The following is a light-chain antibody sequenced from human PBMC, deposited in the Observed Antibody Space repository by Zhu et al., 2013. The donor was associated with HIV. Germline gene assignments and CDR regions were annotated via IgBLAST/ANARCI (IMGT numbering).Light chain of an antibody. CDR1: RSDVGGYNF. CDR2: EVS. V-gene: IGLV2-14*01. J-gene: IGLJ2*01. Sequence: QSALTQPASVSGSRGQSITISCTGTRSDVGGYNFVSWYQQHPGKAPKLIIYEVSNRPSGVSNRFSGSKSGNMASLTVSGLQAEDEADYYCSSYAGSNNVVFGGGTKLTVL. CDR3: SSYAGSNNVV.